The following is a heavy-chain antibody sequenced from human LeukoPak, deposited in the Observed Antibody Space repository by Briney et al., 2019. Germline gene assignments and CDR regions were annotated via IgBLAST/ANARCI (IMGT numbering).Heavy chain of an antibody. D-gene: IGHD5-18*01. V-gene: IGHV3-23*01. CDR3: AKGSGYIYGDGSDY. Sequence: GGSLGLSCAASGFTFSNFAMSWVRQAPGKGLEWVSLINSGGSTYYADSVKGRFTISRDNSKNTLYLQMNSLRVEDTAVYYCAKGSGYIYGDGSDYWGQGTLVTVSS. CDR1: GFTFSNFA. CDR2: INSGGST. J-gene: IGHJ4*02.